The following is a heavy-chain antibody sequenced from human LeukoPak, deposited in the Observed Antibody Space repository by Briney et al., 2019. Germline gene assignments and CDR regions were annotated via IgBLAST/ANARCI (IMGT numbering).Heavy chain of an antibody. CDR2: IYHSGST. D-gene: IGHD2-2*01. V-gene: IGHV4-30-2*01. J-gene: IGHJ4*02. Sequence: ASETLSLTCAVSGGSISSGGYSWSWIRQPPGKGLEWIGYIYHSGSTYYNPSLKSRVTISVDKSKNQFSLKLRSVTAADTAVYYCARESTSFYFDYWGQGTLVTVSS. CDR3: ARESTSFYFDY. CDR1: GGSISSGGYS.